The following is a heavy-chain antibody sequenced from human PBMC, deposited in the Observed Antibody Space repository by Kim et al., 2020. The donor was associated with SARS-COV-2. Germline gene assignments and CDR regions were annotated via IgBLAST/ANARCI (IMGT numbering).Heavy chain of an antibody. Sequence: ASVKVSCKASGYTFTSYYMHWVRQAPGQGLEWMGIINPSGGSTSYAQKFQGRVTMTRDTSTSTVYMELSSLRSEDTAVYYCARGGIVSSLTYYYESSALGRWGQGTLVTVSS. V-gene: IGHV1-46*01. J-gene: IGHJ4*02. CDR1: GYTFTSYY. D-gene: IGHD3-22*01. CDR3: ARGGIVSSLTYYYESSALGR. CDR2: INPSGGST.